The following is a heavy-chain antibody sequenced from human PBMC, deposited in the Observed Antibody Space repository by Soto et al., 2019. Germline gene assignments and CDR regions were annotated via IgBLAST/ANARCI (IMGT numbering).Heavy chain of an antibody. D-gene: IGHD1-1*01. CDR3: AKSVYNWNDGFFDY. CDR2: ISYDGNNK. J-gene: IGHJ4*02. CDR1: GFTFSTYG. V-gene: IGHV3-30*18. Sequence: QVQLVESGGGVVQPGRSLRLSCAASGFTFSTYGMHWVRQAPGKGLEWVAVISYDGNNKYYADSVKGRFTISRDNXTNTLYLQMSSLRSEDPAVYYCAKSVYNWNDGFFDYWGQGTLVTVSS.